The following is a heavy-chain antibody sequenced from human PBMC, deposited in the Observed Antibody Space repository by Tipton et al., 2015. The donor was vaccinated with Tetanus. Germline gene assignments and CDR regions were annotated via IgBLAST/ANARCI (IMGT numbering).Heavy chain of an antibody. CDR3: ARMQRYGMDV. V-gene: IGHV4-61*02. CDR1: GGSISSGGYY. Sequence: TLSLTCTVSGGSISSGGYYWSWIRQHPGKGLEWIGRIYTSESTNYNPSLKSRLTMSVDTSKNQFSLRLNSVTAADTAVYYCARMQRYGMDVWGQGTTVTVSS. CDR2: IYTSEST. J-gene: IGHJ6*02. D-gene: IGHD6-25*01.